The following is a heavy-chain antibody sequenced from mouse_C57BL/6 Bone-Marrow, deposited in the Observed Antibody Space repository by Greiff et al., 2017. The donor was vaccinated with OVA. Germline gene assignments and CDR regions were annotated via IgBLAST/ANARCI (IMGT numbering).Heavy chain of an antibody. Sequence: QVQLKQPGAELVRPGSSVKLSCTASGYTFTSYWMHWVKQRPIQGLEWIGNIDPSDSDTHYNQKFKDKATLTVDKSSSTAYMQLSSLTSEDSAVYYCAVGGSNPYYAMDDWGQGTSVTVSS. V-gene: IGHV1-52*01. J-gene: IGHJ4*01. CDR3: AVGGSNPYYAMDD. CDR2: IDPSDSDT. CDR1: GYTFTSYW. D-gene: IGHD2-5*01.